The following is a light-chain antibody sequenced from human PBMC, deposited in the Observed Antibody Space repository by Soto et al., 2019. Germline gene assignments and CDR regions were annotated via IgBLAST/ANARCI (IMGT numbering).Light chain of an antibody. V-gene: IGKV1-39*01. Sequence: DIQMTQSPSSLSAFVGDRVIITCRASERISRYLNWYQQKPGKPPKLLIYSASTLQDGVPSRFSGRESGTDVTLTISSVQREDSATYYCSQTFNKPWTFGQGTTVDIK. CDR2: SAS. J-gene: IGKJ1*01. CDR3: SQTFNKPWT. CDR1: ERISRY.